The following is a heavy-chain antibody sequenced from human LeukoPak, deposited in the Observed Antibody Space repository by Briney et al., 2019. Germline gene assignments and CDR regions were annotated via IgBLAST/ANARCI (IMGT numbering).Heavy chain of an antibody. V-gene: IGHV3-30*02. CDR2: IRYDGSDK. CDR3: AKVGGSFLSNAFDM. J-gene: IGHJ3*02. Sequence: PGGSLRLSCAASGFTFSNYGVHWVRQAPDKGLEWVAFIRYDGSDKYYADSVRGRVTISRDNSKNTLYLQMISLRVEDTAVYYCAKVGGSFLSNAFDMWGQGTMVTVSS. D-gene: IGHD1-26*01. CDR1: GFTFSNYG.